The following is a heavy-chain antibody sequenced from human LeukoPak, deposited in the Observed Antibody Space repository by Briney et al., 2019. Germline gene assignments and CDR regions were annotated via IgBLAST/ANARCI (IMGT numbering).Heavy chain of an antibody. J-gene: IGHJ3*02. Sequence: ASMKVSCKASGYIFTGYYIHWVRQAPGQGLEWMGGIIPIFGTANYAQKFQGRVTITADESTSTAYMELSSLRSEDTAVYYCARGPYDSKAFDIWGQGTMVTVSS. CDR1: GYIFTGYY. V-gene: IGHV1-69*13. D-gene: IGHD3-22*01. CDR3: ARGPYDSKAFDI. CDR2: IIPIFGTA.